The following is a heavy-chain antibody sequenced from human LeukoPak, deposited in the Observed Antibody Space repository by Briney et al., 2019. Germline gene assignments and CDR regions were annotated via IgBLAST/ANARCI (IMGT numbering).Heavy chain of an antibody. CDR3: ARDASGYFHYYYVDV. J-gene: IGHJ6*03. D-gene: IGHD6-25*01. CDR1: GFTFSDYS. CDR2: ISTVSTYT. V-gene: IGHV3-21*01. Sequence: PGGSLRLSCAASGFTFSDYSLNWVRQAPGKGLEWVSSISTVSTYTNYADSVRGRCSISRDNTKGLLYLQMSNLRDEDTGVYYCARDASGYFHYYYVDVWGKGTTVTVSS.